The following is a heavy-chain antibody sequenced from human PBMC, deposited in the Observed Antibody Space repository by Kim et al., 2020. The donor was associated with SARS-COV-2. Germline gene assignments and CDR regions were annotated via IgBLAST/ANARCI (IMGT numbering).Heavy chain of an antibody. D-gene: IGHD6-19*01. J-gene: IGHJ2*01. V-gene: IGHV3-30*04. CDR2: ISYDGSNK. CDR3: ARPGPYSSGWWYFDL. CDR1: GFTFSSYA. Sequence: GGSLRLSCAASGFTFSSYAMHWVRQAPGKGLEWVAVISYDGSNKYYADSVKGRFTISRDNSKNTLYLQMNSLRAEDTAVYYCARPGPYSSGWWYFDLWGRGTLVTVSS.